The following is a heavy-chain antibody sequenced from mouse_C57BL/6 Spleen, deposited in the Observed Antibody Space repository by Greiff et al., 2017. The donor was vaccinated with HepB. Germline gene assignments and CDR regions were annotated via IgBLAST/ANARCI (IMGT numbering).Heavy chain of an antibody. CDR2: IYPSDSET. Sequence: QVQLQQPGAELVRPGSSVKLSCKASGYTFTSYWMDWVKQRPGQGLEWIGNIYPSDSETHYNQKFKDKATLTVDKSSSTAYMQLSSLTSEDSAVYYCARRWDYVYAMDYWGQGTSVTVSS. V-gene: IGHV1-61*01. D-gene: IGHD2-4*01. CDR1: GYTFTSYW. CDR3: ARRWDYVYAMDY. J-gene: IGHJ4*01.